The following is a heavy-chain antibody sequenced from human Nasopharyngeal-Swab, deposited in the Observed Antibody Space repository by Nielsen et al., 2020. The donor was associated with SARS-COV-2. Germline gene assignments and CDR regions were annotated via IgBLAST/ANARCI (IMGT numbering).Heavy chain of an antibody. Sequence: WVRQAPGQRLEWIGRIVVGSGNTNYAQKFQERVTITRDMSTSTAYMELSSLRSEDTAVYYCAAGDTATDWGQGTLVTVSS. CDR2: IVVGSGNT. V-gene: IGHV1-58*01. CDR3: AAGDTATD. D-gene: IGHD5-18*01. J-gene: IGHJ4*02.